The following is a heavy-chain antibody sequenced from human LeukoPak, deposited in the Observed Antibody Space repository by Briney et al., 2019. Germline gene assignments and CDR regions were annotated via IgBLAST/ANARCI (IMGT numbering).Heavy chain of an antibody. Sequence: PSETLSLTCSVSGGTISSDYWSWIRQPPGRGLEWIGYIYSSGSANYSPSLTSRVTISVDTSKNQFSLKLSSLTSADTSVYYFARLYICDANAFDIWGQGTMVTVSS. CDR3: ARLYICDANAFDI. D-gene: IGHD3-9*01. J-gene: IGHJ3*02. CDR1: GGTISSDY. V-gene: IGHV4-59*08. CDR2: IYSSGSA.